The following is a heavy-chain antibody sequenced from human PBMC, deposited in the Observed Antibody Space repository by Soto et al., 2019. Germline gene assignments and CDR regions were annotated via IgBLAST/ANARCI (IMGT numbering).Heavy chain of an antibody. V-gene: IGHV2-5*02. CDR3: AHRTRELELPSWFDP. CDR2: IYWDDDK. Sequence: CPTLVNPTQTLTLTCTFSGFSLSTSGVGVGWIRQPPGKALEWLALIYWDDDKRYSPSLKSRLTITKDTSKNQVVLTMTNMDPVDTATYYCAHRTRELELPSWFDPWGQGTLVTVSS. J-gene: IGHJ5*02. CDR1: GFSLSTSGVG. D-gene: IGHD1-7*01.